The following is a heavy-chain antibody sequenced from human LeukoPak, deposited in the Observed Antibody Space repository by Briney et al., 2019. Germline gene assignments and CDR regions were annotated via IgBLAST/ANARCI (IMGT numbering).Heavy chain of an antibody. D-gene: IGHD6-13*01. CDR3: VRGVGAVGISL. V-gene: IGHV3-20*04. Sequence: PGGSLRLSCAASGFTFDDYGMSWVRQAPGKGLEWVSGINWNGGRTGYADSVKGRFTISRDNAKNSLYLQMNSVRDEDPPLYYCVRGVGAVGISLWGQGTLVTVSS. J-gene: IGHJ1*01. CDR2: INWNGGRT. CDR1: GFTFDDYG.